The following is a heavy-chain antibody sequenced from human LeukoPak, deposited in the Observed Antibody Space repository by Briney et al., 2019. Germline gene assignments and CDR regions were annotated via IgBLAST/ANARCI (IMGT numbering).Heavy chain of an antibody. D-gene: IGHD2-2*02. CDR1: GFTFSSYS. CDR2: ISSSSSYI. V-gene: IGHV3-21*01. CDR3: ARDPYTVGGPNWFDP. Sequence: GGSLRLSCAASGFTFSSYSMNWVRQAPGKGLDWVSSISSSSSYIYYADSVKGRFTISRDNAKNSLYLQMNSLRAEDTAVYYCARDPYTVGGPNWFDPWGQGTLVTVSS. J-gene: IGHJ5*02.